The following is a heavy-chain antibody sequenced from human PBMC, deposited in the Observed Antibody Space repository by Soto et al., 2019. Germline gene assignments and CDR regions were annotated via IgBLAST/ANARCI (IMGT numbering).Heavy chain of an antibody. J-gene: IGHJ5*02. CDR2: IYYSGTT. CDR1: GYSISSSNW. V-gene: IGHV4-28*01. CDR3: ARSVDP. Sequence: PSETLSLTCAVSGYSISSSNWWGWIRQPPGKGLEWIGYIYYSGTTYYKSSLKSRVIISSDMSKNQFSLRLTSVTAADTAVYYCARSVDPWGQGTLVTVSS.